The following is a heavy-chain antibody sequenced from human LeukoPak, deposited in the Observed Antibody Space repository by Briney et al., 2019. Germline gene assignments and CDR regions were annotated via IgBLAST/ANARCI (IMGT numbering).Heavy chain of an antibody. CDR1: GGTLSSYA. D-gene: IGHD2-15*01. J-gene: IGHJ3*02. CDR3: ARDGGYCSGGSCYPSPLLDAFDI. Sequence: GASVKVSCKASGGTLSSYAISWVRQAPGQGLEWMGGIIPIFGTANYAQKFQGRVTITADESTSTAYMELSSLRSEDTAVYYCARDGGYCSGGSCYPSPLLDAFDIWGQGTMVTVSS. V-gene: IGHV1-69*01. CDR2: IIPIFGTA.